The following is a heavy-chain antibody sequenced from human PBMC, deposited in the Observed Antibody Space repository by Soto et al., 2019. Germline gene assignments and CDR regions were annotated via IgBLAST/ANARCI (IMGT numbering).Heavy chain of an antibody. J-gene: IGHJ4*02. CDR2: ITGNSEYK. CDR1: GVSFSDYS. D-gene: IGHD1-26*01. CDR3: ARSGELLQTFDS. V-gene: IGHV3-21*06. Sequence: GGSLRLSCVVSGVSFSDYSMNWVRQAPGKGLEWVSLITGNSEYKYYAGSVKGRFTVSRDNAKNPLYLQMNSLTVEDTAVYYCARSGELLQTFDSWGQGTLVTVYS.